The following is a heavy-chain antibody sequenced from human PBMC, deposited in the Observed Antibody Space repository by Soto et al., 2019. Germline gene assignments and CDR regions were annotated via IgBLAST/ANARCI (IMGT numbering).Heavy chain of an antibody. CDR3: ASLTNWGSLH. V-gene: IGHV1-46*03. J-gene: IGHJ4*02. CDR2: INPSGGST. Sequence: ASVKVSCKASGYTFSSYYMHWVRQAPGQGLEGMGIINPSGGSTSYVQKFRGRVNMTRDTSTSTVYMELSSLRSEDTAMYYCASLTNWGSLHWGQGTLVTVSS. CDR1: GYTFSSYY. D-gene: IGHD3-16*01.